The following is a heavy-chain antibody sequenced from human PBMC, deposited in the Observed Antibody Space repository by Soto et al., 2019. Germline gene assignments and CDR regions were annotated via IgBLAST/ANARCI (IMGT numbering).Heavy chain of an antibody. D-gene: IGHD6-19*01. CDR2: ISDSGGST. Sequence: GVXRLSCAASGFTFSSYAMSWVRQAPGKGLEWVSTISDSGGSTYYADSVKGRFTISRDNSKNTLYLQMNSLRAEDTAVYYCAKDRPRYSSGPNWFDPWGQGTLVTVSS. CDR1: GFTFSSYA. CDR3: AKDRPRYSSGPNWFDP. V-gene: IGHV3-23*01. J-gene: IGHJ5*02.